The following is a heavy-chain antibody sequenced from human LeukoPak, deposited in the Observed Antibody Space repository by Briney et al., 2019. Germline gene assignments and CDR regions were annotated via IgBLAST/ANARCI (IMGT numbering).Heavy chain of an antibody. Sequence: GGSLRLSCAASGFTFSSYSMNWVRQAPGKGLEWVSYISSSSSTIYYADSVKGRFTISRDNAKNSLYLQMNSLRAEDTAVYYCARDRGSGSYLYYYYYYMDVWGKGTTVTVSS. CDR3: ARDRGSGSYLYYYYYYMDV. J-gene: IGHJ6*03. V-gene: IGHV3-48*01. CDR1: GFTFSSYS. D-gene: IGHD1-26*01. CDR2: ISSSSSTI.